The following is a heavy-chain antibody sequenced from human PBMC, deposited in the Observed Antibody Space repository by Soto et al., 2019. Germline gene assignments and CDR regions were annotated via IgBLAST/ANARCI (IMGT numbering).Heavy chain of an antibody. CDR2: IYSGGST. D-gene: IGHD3-16*02. CDR1: GFTVSSNC. J-gene: IGHJ6*03. V-gene: IGHV3-66*01. Sequence: EVQLVESGGGLVQPGGSLRLSCAASGFTVSSNCMSWVRQAPGKGLEWVSVIYSGGSTYYADSVKGRFTISRDNSKNTLYVKMNSLRAEDTAVYYCARDPSLGELSLSYYMDVWGKGTTVTVSS. CDR3: ARDPSLGELSLSYYMDV.